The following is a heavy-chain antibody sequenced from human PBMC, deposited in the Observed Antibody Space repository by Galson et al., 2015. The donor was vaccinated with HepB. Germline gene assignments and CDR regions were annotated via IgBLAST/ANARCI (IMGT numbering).Heavy chain of an antibody. CDR3: VGDYYDSSGYYYVGAFDI. V-gene: IGHV1-69*04. CDR1: GGTFSSYA. D-gene: IGHD3-22*01. Sequence: SVKVSCKASGGTFSSYAISWVRQAPGQGLEWMGRIIPILGIANYAQKFQGRVTITADRSTSTAYMELSSLRSEDTAVYYCVGDYYDSSGYYYVGAFDIWGQGTMVTVSS. CDR2: IIPILGIA. J-gene: IGHJ3*02.